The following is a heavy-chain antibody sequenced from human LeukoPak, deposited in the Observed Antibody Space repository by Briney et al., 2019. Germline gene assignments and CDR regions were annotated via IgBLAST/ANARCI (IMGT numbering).Heavy chain of an antibody. Sequence: GGSLRLSCAASGFTFSSYGMSWVRQAPGKGLEWVSAISGSGGSTYYADSVKGRFTISRDNSKNTLYLQMNSLRAEDTAVYYCAKDPPVLRYFDWLGSHFDYWGQGTLVTVSS. D-gene: IGHD3-9*01. V-gene: IGHV3-23*01. CDR3: AKDPPVLRYFDWLGSHFDY. J-gene: IGHJ4*02. CDR1: GFTFSSYG. CDR2: ISGSGGST.